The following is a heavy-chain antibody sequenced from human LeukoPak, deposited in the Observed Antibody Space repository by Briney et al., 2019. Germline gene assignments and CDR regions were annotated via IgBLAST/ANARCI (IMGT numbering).Heavy chain of an antibody. D-gene: IGHD1-26*01. CDR2: INPNSGGT. CDR3: ARGVRGGSYDY. CDR1: GYTFTDYY. J-gene: IGHJ4*02. V-gene: IGHV1-2*02. Sequence: ASVKVSCKASGYTFTDYYMHWVRQAPGQGLEWMGWINPNSGGTHYAQKFQGRVTMTRDTSISTAYMELSRLRSDDTAVYYCARGVRGGSYDYWGQGTLVTVSS.